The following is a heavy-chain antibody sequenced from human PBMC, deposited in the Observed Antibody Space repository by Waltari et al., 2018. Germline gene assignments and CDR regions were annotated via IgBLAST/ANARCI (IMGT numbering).Heavy chain of an antibody. CDR2: ISSNGNDG. CDR1: GFTFNGYW. Sequence: EVQVVESGGGLVQPGGSLRLSCAASGFTFNGYWMYWVRQAPGKGGGWGSTISSNGNDGTDADSVRGRFTISRDNAKNTLYLQMNSLTAEDTAVYYCARAFVNIAARGMDAWGQGTAVTVSS. V-gene: IGHV3-74*02. D-gene: IGHD6-13*01. CDR3: ARAFVNIAARGMDA. J-gene: IGHJ6*02.